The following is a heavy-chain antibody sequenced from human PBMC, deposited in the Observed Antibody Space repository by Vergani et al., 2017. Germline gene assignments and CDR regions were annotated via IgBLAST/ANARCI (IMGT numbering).Heavy chain of an antibody. V-gene: IGHV3-64D*06. J-gene: IGHJ4*02. CDR3: VKDLASAGTHRFDY. CDR2: ISSNGGST. CDR1: GFTFSSYA. Sequence: EVQLVESGGGLVQPGGSLRLSCSASGFTFSSYAMHWVRQAPGKGLEYVSAISSNGGSTDYADSVKAIFTISRDNSKNMLYLQMSSLRAEDTAVYYCVKDLASAGTHRFDYWGQGSLVTVSS. D-gene: IGHD6-13*01.